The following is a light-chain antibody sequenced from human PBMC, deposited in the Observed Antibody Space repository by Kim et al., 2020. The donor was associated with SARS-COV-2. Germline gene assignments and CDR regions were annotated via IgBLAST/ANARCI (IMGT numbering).Light chain of an antibody. CDR2: ATD. J-gene: IGLJ2*01. CDR3: AAWDDSLSGVV. CDR1: SSNIGSNY. Sequence: QSVLTQPLSASGTPGQRVTISCSGSSSNIGSNYAYWYQQLPGTAPKLLIYATDERPSGVPDRFSGSKSGTSASLAISGLRSEDEADYYCAAWDDSLSGVVFGGGTQLTVL. V-gene: IGLV1-47*01.